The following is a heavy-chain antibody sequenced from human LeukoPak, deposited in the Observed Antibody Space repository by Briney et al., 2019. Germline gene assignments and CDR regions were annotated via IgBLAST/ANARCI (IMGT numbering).Heavy chain of an antibody. CDR3: ATGLHSSGYGIDY. J-gene: IGHJ4*02. CDR1: GGSISSGGYY. Sequence: SGTLSLTCTVSGGSISSGGYYWSWIRQHPGKGLEWIGYIYYSGSTYYNPSLKSRVTISVDTSKNQFSLKLSSVTAADTAVYYCATGLHSSGYGIDYWGQGTLVTVSS. CDR2: IYYSGST. D-gene: IGHD3-22*01. V-gene: IGHV4-31*03.